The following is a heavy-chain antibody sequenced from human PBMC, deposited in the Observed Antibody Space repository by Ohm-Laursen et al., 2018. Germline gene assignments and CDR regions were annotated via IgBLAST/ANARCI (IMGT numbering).Heavy chain of an antibody. CDR2: ISSSGSTI. CDR3: ASASTMGFDY. D-gene: IGHD1-14*01. CDR1: GFTFSDYY. Sequence: SLRLSCAASGFTFSDYYMSWIRQAPGKGLECVSYISSSGSTIYYADSVKGRFTFSRDNAKSSLFLQMNSLRAADTAVYYCASASTMGFDYWGQGTLVTVSS. V-gene: IGHV3-11*01. J-gene: IGHJ4*02.